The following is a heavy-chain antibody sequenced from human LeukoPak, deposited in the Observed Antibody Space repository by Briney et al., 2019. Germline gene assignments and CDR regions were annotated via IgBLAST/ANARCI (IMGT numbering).Heavy chain of an antibody. D-gene: IGHD3-3*01. Sequence: GGSLRLSCAASGITFSDHFMTWIRQAPGKGLEWVSGISGSSASTYYADSVKGRFSISRDNSKNTLFLQMNSLRAGDTAVYYCAKGPHYDFWSTFDYWGQGILVTVSS. CDR3: AKGPHYDFWSTFDY. CDR2: ISGSSAST. CDR1: GITFSDHF. V-gene: IGHV3-23*01. J-gene: IGHJ4*02.